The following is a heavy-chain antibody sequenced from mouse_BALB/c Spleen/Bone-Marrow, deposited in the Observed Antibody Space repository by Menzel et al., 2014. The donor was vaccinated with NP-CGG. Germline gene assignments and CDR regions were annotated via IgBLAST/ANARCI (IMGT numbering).Heavy chain of an antibody. D-gene: IGHD2-1*01. CDR2: IYPGDGDT. J-gene: IGHJ3*01. Sequence: ESGAELARPGASVKLSCKASGYTFTSYWMQWVKQRPGQGLEWIGTIYPGDGDTRYTQKFKGKATLTADKSSSTAYMQLSSLASEDSAVYYCARGGYGNYVFAYWGQGTLVTVSA. CDR3: ARGGYGNYVFAY. CDR1: GYTFTSYW. V-gene: IGHV1-87*01.